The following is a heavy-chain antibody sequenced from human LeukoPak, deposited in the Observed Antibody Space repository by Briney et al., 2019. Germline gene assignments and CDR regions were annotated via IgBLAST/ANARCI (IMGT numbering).Heavy chain of an antibody. CDR2: IIPIFGTA. D-gene: IGHD3-10*01. J-gene: IGHJ4*02. CDR3: ARVGLGHYFDY. V-gene: IGHV1-69*13. CDR1: GGTFSSYA. Sequence: SVKVSCKASGGTFSSYAISWVRQALGQGLEWMGGIIPIFGTANYVQKFQGRVTITADESTSTAYMELSSLRSEDTAVYYCARVGLGHYFDYWGQGTLVTVSS.